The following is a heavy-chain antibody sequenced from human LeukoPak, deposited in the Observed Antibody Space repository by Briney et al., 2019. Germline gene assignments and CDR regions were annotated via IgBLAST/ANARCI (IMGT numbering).Heavy chain of an antibody. J-gene: IGHJ3*02. Sequence: PGGSLRLSCAASGFTFSSYSMNWVRHAPGKGLEWVSSISSSSSYIYYADSVKGRFTISRDNAKNSLYLQMNSLRAEDTAVYYCARTYYDILTGYYLSAFDIWGQETMVTVSS. CDR3: ARTYYDILTGYYLSAFDI. CDR1: GFTFSSYS. CDR2: ISSSSSYI. D-gene: IGHD3-9*01. V-gene: IGHV3-21*01.